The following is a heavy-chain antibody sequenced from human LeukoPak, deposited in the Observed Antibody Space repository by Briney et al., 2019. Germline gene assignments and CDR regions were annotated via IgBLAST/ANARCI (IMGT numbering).Heavy chain of an antibody. D-gene: IGHD3-3*01. V-gene: IGHV4-34*01. Sequence: SETLSLTCAVYGGSFSGYYWSWIRQPPGKGLEWIGEINQSGNTNYNPSLNSRVTISVDTSKNQFSLKLSSMTAADTAVYYCAIGYPYYDLWSAEGWGQGTLVTVSS. CDR1: GGSFSGYY. CDR2: INQSGNT. CDR3: AIGYPYYDLWSAEG. J-gene: IGHJ4*02.